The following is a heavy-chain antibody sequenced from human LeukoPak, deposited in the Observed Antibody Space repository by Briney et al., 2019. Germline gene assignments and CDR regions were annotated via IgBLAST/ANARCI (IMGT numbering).Heavy chain of an antibody. J-gene: IGHJ4*02. D-gene: IGHD1-26*01. CDR1: GYTFTGYY. CDR3: ARDPGVVGATGEFDY. V-gene: IGHV1-18*04. Sequence: VASVTVSCKASGYTFTGYYMHWVRQAPGQGLEWMGWISAYNGNTNYAQKLQGRVTMTTDTSTSTAYMELRSLRSDDTAVYYCARDPGVVGATGEFDYWGQGTLVTVSS. CDR2: ISAYNGNT.